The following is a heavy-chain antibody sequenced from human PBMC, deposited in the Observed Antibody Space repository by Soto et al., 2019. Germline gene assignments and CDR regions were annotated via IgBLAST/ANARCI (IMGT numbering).Heavy chain of an antibody. CDR1: AFTFSRYA. CDR3: AKVPPASKDY. J-gene: IGHJ4*02. CDR2: ISGRGGST. Sequence: GGSLRLSCAASAFTFSRYAMSWIRQAPPKGREWVSAISGRGGSTYYAECVKGRFTLPRDNSRHPLYLQMISLTAEDTAVYYCAKVPPASKDYLGQGTLVT. V-gene: IGHV3-23*01. D-gene: IGHD6-25*01.